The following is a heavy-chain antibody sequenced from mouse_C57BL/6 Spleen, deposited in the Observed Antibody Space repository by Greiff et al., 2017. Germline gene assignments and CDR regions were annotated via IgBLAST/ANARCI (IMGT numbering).Heavy chain of an antibody. D-gene: IGHD2-5*01. V-gene: IGHV1-15*01. CDR1: GYTFTAYE. CDR3: TRSVSNSAWFAY. Sequence: VQLQESGAELVRPGASVTLSCKVSGYTFTAYEMHWVKQTPVHGLEWIGAIDPETGGTAYNQQFKGKAILTADKSSSTAYMELRGLTSEDAAVYYCTRSVSNSAWFAYWGQGTLVTVSA. J-gene: IGHJ3*01. CDR2: IDPETGGT.